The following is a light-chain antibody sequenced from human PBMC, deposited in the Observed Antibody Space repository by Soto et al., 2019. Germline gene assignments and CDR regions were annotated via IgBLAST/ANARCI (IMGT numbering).Light chain of an antibody. CDR3: EARSKWAVT. V-gene: IGKV3-11*01. Sequence: ETVLISTPRTLVVSRRGGALGCCRASQSVSNSLAWYQQNPGQAPRLLIYDASERATGIPARFSGSGSGTDFTLTLRSLEPEESAVSYCEARSKWAVTYGGGTKVDIK. CDR1: QSVSNS. CDR2: DAS. J-gene: IGKJ4*01.